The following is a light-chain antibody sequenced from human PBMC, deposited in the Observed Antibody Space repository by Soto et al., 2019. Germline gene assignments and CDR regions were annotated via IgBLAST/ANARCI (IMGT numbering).Light chain of an antibody. CDR2: GAS. Sequence: ETVLTQSPGTLYFSPGERATLSCRASQSVGNSHVAWYQQRRGLPPRLLIYGASNRATGIPDRFSGSGSGADFTLTISSLEPEDFAVYYCQQRSNWPPAFGQGTKVEIK. V-gene: IGKV3-11*01. CDR1: QSVGNSH. CDR3: QQRSNWPPA. J-gene: IGKJ1*01.